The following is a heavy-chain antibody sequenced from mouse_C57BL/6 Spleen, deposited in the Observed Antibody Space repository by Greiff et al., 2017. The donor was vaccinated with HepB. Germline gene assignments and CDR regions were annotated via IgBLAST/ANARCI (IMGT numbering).Heavy chain of an antibody. CDR2: IYPGSGNT. D-gene: IGHD2-12*01. J-gene: IGHJ2*01. V-gene: IGHV1-66*01. Sequence: VKLMESGPELVKPGASVKISCKASGYSFTSYYIHWVKQRPGQGLEWIGWIYPGSGNTKYNEKFKGKATLTADTSSSTAYMQLSSLTSEDSAVYYCARGDYYRDYFDYWGQGTTLTVSS. CDR3: ARGDYYRDYFDY. CDR1: GYSFTSYY.